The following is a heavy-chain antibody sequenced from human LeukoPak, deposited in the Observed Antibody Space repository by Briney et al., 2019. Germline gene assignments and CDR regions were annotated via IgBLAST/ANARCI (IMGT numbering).Heavy chain of an antibody. Sequence: ASVTVSCKASGYTFTGYYMHWVRQAPGQGLEWMGWINPNSGGTNYAQKFQGRVTMTRDTSISTAYMELSRLRSDDTAVYYCASILRYFDWSFDYWGQGTLVTVSS. J-gene: IGHJ4*02. CDR2: INPNSGGT. V-gene: IGHV1-2*02. D-gene: IGHD3-9*01. CDR3: ASILRYFDWSFDY. CDR1: GYTFTGYY.